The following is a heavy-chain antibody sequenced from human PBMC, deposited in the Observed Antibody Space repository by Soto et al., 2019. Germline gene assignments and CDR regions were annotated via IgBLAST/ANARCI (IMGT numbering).Heavy chain of an antibody. J-gene: IGHJ4*02. CDR1: GFTVSSNY. CDR3: ARDYAGSGSYYDY. D-gene: IGHD1-26*01. CDR2: IYSGGST. Sequence: LRLSCAASGFTVSSNYMSWVRQAPGKGLEWVSVIYSGGSTYYADSVKGRFTISRDNSKNTLYLQMNSLRAEDTAVYYCARDYAGSGSYYDYWGQGALVTVSS. V-gene: IGHV3-53*01.